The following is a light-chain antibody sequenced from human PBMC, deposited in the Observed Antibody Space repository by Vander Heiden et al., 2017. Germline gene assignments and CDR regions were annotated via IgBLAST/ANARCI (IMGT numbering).Light chain of an antibody. J-gene: IGLJ2*01. CDR2: KNN. CDR1: SSNIGNNY. Sequence: SVLTQPPSVPAAPGLTVTTSCSGSSSNIGNNYVSWYQQLPGTAPKLLIYKNNKRPSGIPDRFSGSKSGTSATLGITGLQTGDEADYYCGTWDSSLSAAVFGGGTKLTVL. V-gene: IGLV1-51*02. CDR3: GTWDSSLSAAV.